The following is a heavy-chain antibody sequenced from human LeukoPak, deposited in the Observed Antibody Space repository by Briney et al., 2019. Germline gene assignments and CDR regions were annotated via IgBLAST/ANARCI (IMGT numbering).Heavy chain of an antibody. CDR1: GFNVGTYA. Sequence: GGSLRLSCAASGFNVGTYAMSWVRQAPGRGLEWVSCINTGETTFYADSVKGRFTISRDNSNLYLHMTSLRAEDTAVYYCAREGYSSGWHIFDYWGQGTLVTVSS. D-gene: IGHD6-19*01. V-gene: IGHV3-66*01. J-gene: IGHJ4*02. CDR2: INTGETT. CDR3: AREGYSSGWHIFDY.